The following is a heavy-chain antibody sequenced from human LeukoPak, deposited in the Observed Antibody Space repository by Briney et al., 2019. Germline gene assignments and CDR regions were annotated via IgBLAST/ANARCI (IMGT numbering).Heavy chain of an antibody. J-gene: IGHJ3*02. D-gene: IGHD7-27*01. Sequence: SQTLSLTCTVSGGSISSGGYYWSWIRQPPGKGLEWIGYIYHSGSTYYNPSLKSRVTISVDRSKNQFSLKLSSVTAADTAVYYCATVTALGISDAFDIWGQGTMVTVSS. CDR1: GGSISSGGYY. CDR2: IYHSGST. V-gene: IGHV4-30-2*01. CDR3: ATVTALGISDAFDI.